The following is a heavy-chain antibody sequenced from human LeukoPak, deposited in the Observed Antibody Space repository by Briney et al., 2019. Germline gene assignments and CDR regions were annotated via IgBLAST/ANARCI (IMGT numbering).Heavy chain of an antibody. Sequence: GGSLRLSCAASGFTFSSYGMSWVRQAPGKGLEWVAVISYDGSNKYYADSVKGRFTISRDNSRNTLYLQMNSLRAEDTAVYYCARGSGYLETFDYWGQGTLVTVSS. CDR2: ISYDGSNK. J-gene: IGHJ4*02. CDR3: ARGSGYLETFDY. CDR1: GFTFSSYG. D-gene: IGHD3-22*01. V-gene: IGHV3-30*03.